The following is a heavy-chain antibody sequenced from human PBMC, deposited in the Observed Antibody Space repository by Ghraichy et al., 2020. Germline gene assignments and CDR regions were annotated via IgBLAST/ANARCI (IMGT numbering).Heavy chain of an antibody. Sequence: GGSLRLSCAASGFTFDDDAMHWVRQAPGKGLEWVSGISWNSGSTYYADSVKGRFTISRDNSKNTLYLQMNSLRAEDTAVYYCAKVLGWLGELSDYGMDVWGQGTTVTVSS. CDR2: ISWNSGST. CDR1: GFTFDDDA. J-gene: IGHJ6*02. CDR3: AKVLGWLGELSDYGMDV. V-gene: IGHV3-23*01. D-gene: IGHD3-10*01.